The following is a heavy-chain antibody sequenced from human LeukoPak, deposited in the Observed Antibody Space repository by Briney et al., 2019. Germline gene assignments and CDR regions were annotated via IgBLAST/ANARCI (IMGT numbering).Heavy chain of an antibody. CDR1: GFTFSDYA. D-gene: IGHD2-15*01. Sequence: GGSLRLSCAASGFTFSDYAMTWVRQAPGKGLEWVSVISDGGASTYYRDSVRGRFSISRDNSKKTLYLQMNGLRAEDTAVYYCARSWYYFDYWGRGALVTVSS. CDR3: ARSWYYFDY. CDR2: ISDGGAST. V-gene: IGHV3-23*01. J-gene: IGHJ4*02.